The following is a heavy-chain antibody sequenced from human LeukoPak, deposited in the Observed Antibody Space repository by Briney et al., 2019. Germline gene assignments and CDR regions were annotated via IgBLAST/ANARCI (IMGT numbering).Heavy chain of an antibody. D-gene: IGHD4-17*01. CDR1: EFTVSSNY. CDR3: ARDSGTTGEVKFDP. Sequence: SGGSLRLSCAASEFTVSSNYMSWVRQAPGKGLEWVSVIYSGGTTYYADSVKGRFTVSRDSSKNTLYLQMNSLRAEDTAVYYCARDSGTTGEVKFDPWGQGTLVTVSS. J-gene: IGHJ5*02. CDR2: IYSGGTT. V-gene: IGHV3-53*01.